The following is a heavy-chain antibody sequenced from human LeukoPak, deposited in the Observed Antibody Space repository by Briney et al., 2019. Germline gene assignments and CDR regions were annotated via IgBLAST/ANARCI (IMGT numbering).Heavy chain of an antibody. CDR1: GSTVSSNY. V-gene: IGHV3-53*01. J-gene: IGHJ4*02. CDR2: IYSGGST. CDR3: ARWSSSWWSTGYFDY. Sequence: PGGSLRLSCAASGSTVSSNYMRWVRQAPGKGLEWVSVIYSGGSTYYADSVKGRSTISRDNSKNTLYLQMNSLRAEDTAVYYCARWSSSWWSTGYFDYWGQGTLVTVSS. D-gene: IGHD6-13*01.